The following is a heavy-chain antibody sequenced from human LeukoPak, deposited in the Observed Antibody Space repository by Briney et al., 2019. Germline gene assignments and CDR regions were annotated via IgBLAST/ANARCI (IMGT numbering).Heavy chain of an antibody. CDR2: MNPNSGNT. CDR1: GYTFTSYD. CDR3: ARGSTISADAFDI. Sequence: ASVKVSCKASGYTFTSYDINWMRQATGQGLEWMGWMNPNSGNTGYAQKFQGRVTMTRNTSISTAYMELSSLRSEDTAVYYCARGSTISADAFDIWGQGTMVTVSS. D-gene: IGHD3-9*01. J-gene: IGHJ3*02. V-gene: IGHV1-8*01.